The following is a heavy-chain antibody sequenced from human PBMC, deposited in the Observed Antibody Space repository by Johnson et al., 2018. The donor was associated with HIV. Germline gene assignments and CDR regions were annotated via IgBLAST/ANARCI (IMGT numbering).Heavy chain of an antibody. CDR3: PSVPMIVVLDGAFDI. V-gene: IGHV3-53*01. CDR1: GFNVISNY. Sequence: VQLVESGGGLIQRGGSLRLSCAASGFNVISNYMSWVRQAPGKGLEWVSLIYSGGSTYYADSVKGRFTISRDNSKNTLYLQMNSLRAEDTAVYYCPSVPMIVVLDGAFDIWGQGTMVTVSS. J-gene: IGHJ3*02. D-gene: IGHD3-22*01. CDR2: IYSGGST.